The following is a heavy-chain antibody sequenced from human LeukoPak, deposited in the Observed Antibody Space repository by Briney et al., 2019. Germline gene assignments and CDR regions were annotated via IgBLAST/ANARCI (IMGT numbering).Heavy chain of an antibody. V-gene: IGHV3-53*05. CDR1: GFTVSSNY. Sequence: PGGSLRLSCAASGFTVSSNYMSWVRQAPGKGLEWVSVIYSGGSTYYADSVKGRFTISRDNSKNTLYLQMNSLRAEDTAVYYCAKDSAQWFFDYWGQGTLVTVSS. J-gene: IGHJ4*02. CDR3: AKDSAQWFFDY. D-gene: IGHD3-22*01. CDR2: IYSGGST.